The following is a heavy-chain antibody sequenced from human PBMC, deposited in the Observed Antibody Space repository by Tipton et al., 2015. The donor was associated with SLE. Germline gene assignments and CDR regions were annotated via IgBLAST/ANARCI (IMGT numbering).Heavy chain of an antibody. CDR1: GVSIRTPTYY. CDR3: VRKELSTMRAY. J-gene: IGHJ4*02. Sequence: TLSLTCTVSGVSIRTPTYYWGWIRQPPGKGLEWIGTISHSGNTYSHTSLESRVTISVDTSQNQFSMSPSSVSAADTAVYYCVRKELSTMRAYWGQGTLVTVSS. D-gene: IGHD5-24*01. CDR2: ISHSGNT. V-gene: IGHV4-39*07.